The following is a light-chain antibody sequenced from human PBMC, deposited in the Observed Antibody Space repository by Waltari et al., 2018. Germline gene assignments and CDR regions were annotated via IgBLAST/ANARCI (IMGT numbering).Light chain of an antibody. J-gene: IGLJ1*01. V-gene: IGLV1-44*01. CDR1: RSNIGDNA. Sequence: QSVLTQPPSASGTPGERVTISCSGSRSNIGDNAVNWYQHLPGAAPELLIYTDNQRPAGVPARFSGSKSGTSASLGISRLQSEDEATYYCAAWDDSVNGYVFGSGTEVTVL. CDR3: AAWDDSVNGYV. CDR2: TDN.